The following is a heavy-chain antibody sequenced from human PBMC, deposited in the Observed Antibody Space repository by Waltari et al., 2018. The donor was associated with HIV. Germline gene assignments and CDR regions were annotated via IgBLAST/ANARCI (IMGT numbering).Heavy chain of an antibody. CDR3: AKGGTVTTDYFNY. CDR1: GFFFHDYA. CDR2: ISWNSGTI. V-gene: IGHV3-9*01. J-gene: IGHJ4*02. D-gene: IGHD4-17*01. Sequence: EVQLVESGGGLVQPGRSLRLSCAASGFFFHDYAMHWVSGISWNSGTIYYADSVRGRFTISRDNAKNSLYLQMNSLRAEDTAFYYCAKGGTVTTDYFNYWGQGTLVTVSS.